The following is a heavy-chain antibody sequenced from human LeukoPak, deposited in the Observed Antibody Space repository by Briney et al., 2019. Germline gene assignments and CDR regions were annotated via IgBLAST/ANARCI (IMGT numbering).Heavy chain of an antibody. J-gene: IGHJ4*02. D-gene: IGHD2-2*01. Sequence: ASVKVSCKASGYTFTGYYMHRVRQAPGQGLEWMGWINPNSGGTNYAQKFQGRVTMTRDTSISTAYMELSRLRSDDTAVYYCARQEADPHQLLFRWGQGTLVTVSS. CDR3: ARQEADPHQLLFR. V-gene: IGHV1-2*02. CDR2: INPNSGGT. CDR1: GYTFTGYY.